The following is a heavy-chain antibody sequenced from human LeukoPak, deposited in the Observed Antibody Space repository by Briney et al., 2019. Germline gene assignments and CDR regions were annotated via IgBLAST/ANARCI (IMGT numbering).Heavy chain of an antibody. D-gene: IGHD6-6*01. CDR3: ARDIRLAAQY. CDR2: ISSSSSYI. V-gene: IGHV3-21*01. CDR1: GFTFSSYS. Sequence: GGSLRLSCAASGFTFSSYSMNLVRQAPGKGLEWVSSISSSSSYIYYAYSVKGRFTIYRDNAKNSLYLQMNSLRAEDTAVYYCARDIRLAAQYWGQGTLVTVSS. J-gene: IGHJ4*02.